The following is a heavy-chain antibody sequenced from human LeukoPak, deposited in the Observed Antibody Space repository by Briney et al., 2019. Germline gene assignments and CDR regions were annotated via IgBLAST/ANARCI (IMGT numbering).Heavy chain of an antibody. J-gene: IGHJ4*02. CDR1: GFTVSSNY. CDR3: ARDGPKLRLGELPDY. CDR2: IYSGGST. D-gene: IGHD3-16*01. V-gene: IGHV3-66*01. Sequence: GGSLRLSCAASGFTVSSNYMSWVRQAPGKGLEWVSVIYSGGSTYYADSVKGRFTISRDNSKNTLYLQMNSLRAEDTAVYYCARDGPKLRLGELPDYWGQGTLVTVSS.